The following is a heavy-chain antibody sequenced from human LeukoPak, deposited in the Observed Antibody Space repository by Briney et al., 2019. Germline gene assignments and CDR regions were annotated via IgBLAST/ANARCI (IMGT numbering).Heavy chain of an antibody. Sequence: SCKASGYTFTRYGISWVRQAPGKGLEWVSTIGGTGVRTYYADSVKGRFTISRDNSKNTLYLQINSLRAEDTAVYFCAKDRLGGPYFFHYWGQGTLVTVSS. J-gene: IGHJ4*02. D-gene: IGHD3-16*01. V-gene: IGHV3-23*01. CDR3: AKDRLGGPYFFHY. CDR1: GYTFTRYG. CDR2: IGGTGVRT.